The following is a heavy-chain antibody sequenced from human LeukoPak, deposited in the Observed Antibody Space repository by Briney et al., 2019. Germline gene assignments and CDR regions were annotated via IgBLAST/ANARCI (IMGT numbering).Heavy chain of an antibody. Sequence: SETLSLTCTVSGGSISSGDYYWSWIRQPPGKGLEWIGYIYYSGSTYYNPSLKSRVTISVDTSKNQFSLKLSSVTAADTAVYYCARAGSYDYVWGSYRYFDYWSQGTLVTVSS. V-gene: IGHV4-30-4*01. CDR1: GGSISSGDYY. D-gene: IGHD3-16*02. CDR3: ARAGSYDYVWGSYRYFDY. J-gene: IGHJ4*02. CDR2: IYYSGST.